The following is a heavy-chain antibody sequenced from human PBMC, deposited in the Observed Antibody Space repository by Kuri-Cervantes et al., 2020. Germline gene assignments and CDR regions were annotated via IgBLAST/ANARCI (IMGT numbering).Heavy chain of an antibody. V-gene: IGHV3-74*01. D-gene: IGHD6-6*01. CDR2: MNSDGSIT. CDR1: GFTLSSYA. J-gene: IGHJ6*03. Sequence: GESLKISCAASGFTLSSYAMHWVRQAPGKGLVWVSRMNSDGSITNYADSVKGRFTISRDNAKNTLYLQMNSLRAEDTAVYYCARDHSSSPGYYYYYMDVWGKGTTVTVSS. CDR3: ARDHSSSPGYYYYYMDV.